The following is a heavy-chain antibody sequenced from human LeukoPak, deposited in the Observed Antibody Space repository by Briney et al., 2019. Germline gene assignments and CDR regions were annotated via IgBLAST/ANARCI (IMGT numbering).Heavy chain of an antibody. CDR2: INSDGSST. J-gene: IGHJ4*02. CDR1: GFTFSSYW. D-gene: IGHD3-22*01. Sequence: GGSLRLSCAASGFTFSSYWMHWVRQAPGKGLVWVSLINSDGSSTIYADSVKGRFTISRDNAKNTLYLQMNSLRAEDTAVYYCARFDFSSGYYYDYWGQGTLVTVSS. CDR3: ARFDFSSGYYYDY. V-gene: IGHV3-74*01.